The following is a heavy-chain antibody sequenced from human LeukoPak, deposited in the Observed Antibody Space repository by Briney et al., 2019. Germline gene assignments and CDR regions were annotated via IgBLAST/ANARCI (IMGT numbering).Heavy chain of an antibody. D-gene: IGHD3-3*01. V-gene: IGHV3-53*04. Sequence: PGGSLRLSCAASGFTVSSNYMSWVRQAPGKGLEWVSVIYSGGSTYYADSVKGRFTISRHNSKNTLYLQMNSLRAEDTAVYYCATRLDYDFWSGYYVDYWGQGTLVTVSS. J-gene: IGHJ4*02. CDR1: GFTVSSNY. CDR3: ATRLDYDFWSGYYVDY. CDR2: IYSGGST.